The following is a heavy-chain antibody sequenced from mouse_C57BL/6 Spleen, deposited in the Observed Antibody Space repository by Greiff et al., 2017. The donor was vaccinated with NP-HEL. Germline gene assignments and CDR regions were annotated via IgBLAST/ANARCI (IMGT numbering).Heavy chain of an antibody. Sequence: EVQLQQSGGGLVQPGGSMKLSCVASGFTFSSYAMSWVRQTPEKRLEWVATISDGGSYTYYPDNVKGRFTISRDNAKNNLYLQMSHLKSEDTAMYYCARAVITTVVPSYWGQGTLVTVSA. J-gene: IGHJ3*01. D-gene: IGHD1-1*01. CDR2: ISDGGSYT. CDR3: ARAVITTVVPSY. V-gene: IGHV5-4*01. CDR1: GFTFSSYA.